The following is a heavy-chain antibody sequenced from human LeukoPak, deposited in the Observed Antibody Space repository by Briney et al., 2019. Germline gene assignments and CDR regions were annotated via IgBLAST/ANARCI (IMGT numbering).Heavy chain of an antibody. D-gene: IGHD6-13*01. Sequence: PSETLSLTCAVSGGSIRSGDYSWNWIRQPPGKGLEWVGYIYHSGSTYYNPSLKSRVTISVDRSKNQFSLKLSSVTAADTAVYYCARGYSSSWWDYWRQGTLVTVSS. CDR1: GGSIRSGDYS. V-gene: IGHV4-30-2*01. J-gene: IGHJ4*02. CDR2: IYHSGST. CDR3: ARGYSSSWWDY.